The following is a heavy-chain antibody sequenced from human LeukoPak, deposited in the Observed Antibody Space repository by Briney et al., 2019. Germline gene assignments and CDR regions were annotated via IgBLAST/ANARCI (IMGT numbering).Heavy chain of an antibody. CDR2: IYYSGST. J-gene: IGHJ4*02. CDR3: ARREGRYCSGGSCSYHFDY. Sequence: SETLSLTCTVSGGSISSYYWSWIRQPPGKGLEWIGYIYYSGSTNYNPSLKSRVTISVDTSKNQFSLKLSSVTAADTAVYYCARREGRYCSGGSCSYHFDYWGQGTLVTVSS. D-gene: IGHD2-15*01. V-gene: IGHV4-59*01. CDR1: GGSISSYY.